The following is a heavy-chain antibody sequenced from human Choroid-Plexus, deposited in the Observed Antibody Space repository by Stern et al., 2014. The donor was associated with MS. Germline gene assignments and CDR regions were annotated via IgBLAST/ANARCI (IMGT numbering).Heavy chain of an antibody. J-gene: IGHJ5*02. D-gene: IGHD2/OR15-2a*01. CDR3: AKDRQYLTYFFDH. CDR1: GFTFGSCA. V-gene: IGHV3-30*18. Sequence: QVQLVQSGVGVVQPGRPLRLSCVASGFTFGSCAMHWVRQAPGNGLEWVAGVSYDGSNKYYADSVKGRFTISRDNSQNTLYMQMSSLRPEDTAVYYCAKDRQYLTYFFDHWGQGSLVTVSS. CDR2: VSYDGSNK.